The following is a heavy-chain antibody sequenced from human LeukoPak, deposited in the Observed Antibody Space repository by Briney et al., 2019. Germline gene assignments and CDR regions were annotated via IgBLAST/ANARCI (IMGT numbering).Heavy chain of an antibody. J-gene: IGHJ4*02. CDR3: ARDRYGDYHARFDY. V-gene: IGHV1-46*01. Sequence: ASVKVSCKASGYTFTSYYMHWVRQAPGQGLEWMGIINPSGGSTSYAQKFQGRVTITRDTSASTAYMELSSLRSEDTAVYYCARDRYGDYHARFDYWGQGTLVTVSS. CDR2: INPSGGST. D-gene: IGHD4-17*01. CDR1: GYTFTSYY.